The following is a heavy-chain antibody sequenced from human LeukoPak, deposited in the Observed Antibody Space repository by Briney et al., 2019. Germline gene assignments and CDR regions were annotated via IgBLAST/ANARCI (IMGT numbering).Heavy chain of an antibody. D-gene: IGHD1-26*01. V-gene: IGHV1-8*01. Sequence: ASVKVSCKASGYTFTSYDINWVRQATGQGLEWMGWMNPNSGNAGYAQKFQGRVTMTRNTSISTAYMELSSLRSEDTAVYYCAREGASARYYYYYYMDVWGKGTTVTVSS. J-gene: IGHJ6*03. CDR3: AREGASARYYYYYYMDV. CDR1: GYTFTSYD. CDR2: MNPNSGNA.